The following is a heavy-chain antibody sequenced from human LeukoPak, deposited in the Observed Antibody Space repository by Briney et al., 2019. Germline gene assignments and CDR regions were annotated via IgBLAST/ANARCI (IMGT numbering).Heavy chain of an antibody. Sequence: SVKVSCKASGGTFNNFAISWVRQAPGQGLEWVGGIIPMSGTANYAQKFQGRVTITADESTSTAYMELSSLRSEDTAVYYCARSYSSSWPNWFDPWGQGTLVTVSS. J-gene: IGHJ5*02. CDR3: ARSYSSSWPNWFDP. CDR2: IIPMSGTA. D-gene: IGHD6-13*01. V-gene: IGHV1-69*13. CDR1: GGTFNNFA.